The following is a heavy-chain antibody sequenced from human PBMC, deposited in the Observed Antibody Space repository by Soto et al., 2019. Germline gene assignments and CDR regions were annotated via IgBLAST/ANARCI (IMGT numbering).Heavy chain of an antibody. D-gene: IGHD3-10*01. CDR2: IKQDGSEK. V-gene: IGHV3-7*01. CDR1: GFTFSSYW. J-gene: IGHJ4*02. Sequence: EVQLVESGGGLVQPGGSLRLSCAASGFTFSSYWMSWVRQAPGKGLEWVANIKQDGSEKYYVDSVKGRFTISRDNAKNSLYLQMNSLRAEDTAVYYCARVERDYYGSGSYYNGYWGQGTLVTVSS. CDR3: ARVERDYYGSGSYYNGY.